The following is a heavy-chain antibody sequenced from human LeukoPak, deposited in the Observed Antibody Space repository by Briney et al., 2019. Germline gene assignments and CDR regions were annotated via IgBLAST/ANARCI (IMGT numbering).Heavy chain of an antibody. J-gene: IGHJ4*02. Sequence: ASVKVSCKASGGTFSSYAISWVRQAPGQGLEWMGGIIPIFGTANYAQKFQGRVTITTDESASTAYMELSSLRSEDTAVYYCARDVYYDSSGYYNYWGQGTLVTVSS. V-gene: IGHV1-69*05. CDR1: GGTFSSYA. CDR3: ARDVYYDSSGYYNY. CDR2: IIPIFGTA. D-gene: IGHD3-22*01.